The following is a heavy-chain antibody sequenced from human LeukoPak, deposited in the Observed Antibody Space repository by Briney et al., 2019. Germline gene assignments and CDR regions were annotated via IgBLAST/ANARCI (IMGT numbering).Heavy chain of an antibody. CDR2: IYYSGST. V-gene: IGHV4-39*01. D-gene: IGHD4-11*01. CDR3: AGRQELRFDWFDP. J-gene: IGHJ5*02. CDR1: GGSIGSSSYY. Sequence: SETLSLTCTVSGGSIGSSSYYWGWIRQPPGKGLEWIGSIYYSGSTYYNPSLKSRVTISVDTSKNQFSLKLSSVTAADTAVYYCAGRQELRFDWFDPWGQGTLVTVSS.